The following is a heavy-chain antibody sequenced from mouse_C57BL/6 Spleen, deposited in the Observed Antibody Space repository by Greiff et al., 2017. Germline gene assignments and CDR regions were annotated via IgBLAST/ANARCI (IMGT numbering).Heavy chain of an antibody. V-gene: IGHV1-64*01. CDR3: ARVSNWDFDV. J-gene: IGHJ1*03. CDR1: GYTFTSYW. CDR2: IHPNSGIT. Sequence: LQLQQPGAELVKPGASVKLSCKASGYTFTSYWMHWVKQRPGQGLEWIGMIHPNSGITNYNEKFKSKATLTVDKSSSTAYMQLSSLTSEDSAVFYCARVSNWDFDVWGTGTTVTVSS. D-gene: IGHD2-1*01.